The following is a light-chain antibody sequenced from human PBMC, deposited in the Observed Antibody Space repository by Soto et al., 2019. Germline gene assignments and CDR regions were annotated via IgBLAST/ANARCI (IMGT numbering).Light chain of an antibody. CDR3: QSYDSSLSGLVV. CDR1: SSNIGAGYD. CDR2: GNS. V-gene: IGLV1-40*01. J-gene: IGLJ2*01. Sequence: QSVLTQPPSVSGAPGQGVTISCTGSSSNIGAGYDVHWYQQLPGTAPKLLIYGNSNRPSGVPDRFSGSKSGTSASLAITGLQAEDEADYYGQSYDSSLSGLVVFGGGTKLTVL.